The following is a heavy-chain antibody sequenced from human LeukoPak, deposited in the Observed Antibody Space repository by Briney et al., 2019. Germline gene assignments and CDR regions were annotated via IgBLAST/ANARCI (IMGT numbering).Heavy chain of an antibody. Sequence: AAVRDSCELPGYTLTELSIHWVRPAPRKGGGRGGGFDPEDGETIYAQKFQGRVTMTEDTSTDTAYMELSSLRSEDTAVYYCATVPRYCSSTSCPYYFDYWGQGTLVTVSS. D-gene: IGHD2-2*01. CDR1: GYTLTELS. J-gene: IGHJ4*02. CDR2: FDPEDGET. CDR3: ATVPRYCSSTSCPYYFDY. V-gene: IGHV1-24*01.